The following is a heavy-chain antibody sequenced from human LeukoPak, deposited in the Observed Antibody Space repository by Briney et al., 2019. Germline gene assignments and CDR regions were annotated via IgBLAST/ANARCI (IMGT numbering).Heavy chain of an antibody. D-gene: IGHD6-13*01. CDR1: GGSISSGDYY. Sequence: PSQTLSLTCTVSGGSISSGDYYWSWIRQPPGKGLEWIGYIYYSGSTYYNPSLKSRVTISVDTSKNQFSLKLSSVTAADTAVYYRARGDKEYSSSWSYFDYWGQGTLVTVSS. CDR2: IYYSGST. J-gene: IGHJ4*02. V-gene: IGHV4-30-4*01. CDR3: ARGDKEYSSSWSYFDY.